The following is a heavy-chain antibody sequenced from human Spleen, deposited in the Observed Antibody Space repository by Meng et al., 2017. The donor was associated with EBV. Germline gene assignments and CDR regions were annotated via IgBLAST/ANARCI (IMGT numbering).Heavy chain of an antibody. CDR2: IFHSGST. CDR3: VGGERVAAGASFEY. V-gene: IGHV4-4*02. CDR1: GGSIISNNL. D-gene: IGHD6-13*01. J-gene: IGHJ4*02. Sequence: QRRVQASGPGLVDPLGPLSLTCVVSGGSIISNNLWSWVRQPPGKGLEWIGEIFHSGSTNYNPSLKRRVTTSVDKSKNQFSLKLTSVTAADTAVYYCVGGERVAAGASFEYWGQGTLVTVSS.